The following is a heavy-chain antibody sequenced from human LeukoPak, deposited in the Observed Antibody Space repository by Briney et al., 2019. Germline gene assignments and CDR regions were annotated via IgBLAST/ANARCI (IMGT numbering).Heavy chain of an antibody. D-gene: IGHD1-26*01. J-gene: IGHJ5*02. CDR2: INPTGTTT. CDR1: GYTFINHW. Sequence: ASVKVSCKASGYTFINHWMHWVRQPPGQGLERVGLINPTGTTTLYAQKVQGRITLTRDMSATTDYMELSSLTSEYTAVYYCARDNTVGGIAWWFDPWGQGTLVTVSS. V-gene: IGHV1-46*01. CDR3: ARDNTVGGIAWWFDP.